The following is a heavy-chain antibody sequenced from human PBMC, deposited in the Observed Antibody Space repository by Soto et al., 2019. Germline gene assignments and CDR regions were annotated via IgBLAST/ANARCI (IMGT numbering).Heavy chain of an antibody. J-gene: IGHJ4*02. D-gene: IGHD1-7*01. CDR2: IGGGGDET. V-gene: IGHV3-23*01. CDR1: GFTFSNFA. CDR3: AKNQERELPRVIDF. Sequence: PGGSLRLSCAASGFTFSNFAMSWVRQAPGKGLEWVSSIGGGGDETYYADSVKGRFIISRDNSKSTLSLRLNGLRAEDTAVYYCAKNQERELPRVIDFWGQGTLVTVSS.